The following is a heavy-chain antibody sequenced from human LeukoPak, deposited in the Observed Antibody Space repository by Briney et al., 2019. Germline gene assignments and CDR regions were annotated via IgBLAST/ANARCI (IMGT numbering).Heavy chain of an antibody. D-gene: IGHD6-25*01. CDR3: ARIGHRHRGYDAFDI. CDR2: ISYDGRNE. V-gene: IGHV3-30*04. CDR1: GFTFSSYA. Sequence: GRSLRLSCAASGFTFSSYAMHWVRQAPGKGLEWVAIISYDGRNEYYADSVKGRFTISRDNSRNTLYLQMNSLRTEDTAVYYCARIGHRHRGYDAFDIWGQGTMVTVSS. J-gene: IGHJ3*02.